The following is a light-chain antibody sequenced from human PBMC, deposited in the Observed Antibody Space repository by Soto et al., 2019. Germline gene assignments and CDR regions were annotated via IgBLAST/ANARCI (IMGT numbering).Light chain of an antibody. CDR1: QSISSSY. V-gene: IGKV3-20*01. CDR3: QQYGSSP. Sequence: EIVLTQSPGTLSLSRGERATLSCRASQSISSSYLAWYQQKPGQAPRLLIYGASTRASGIPDRFSGSGSGTDFTLTISRLEPEDFAVYYCQQYGSSPFGGGTKV. J-gene: IGKJ4*01. CDR2: GAS.